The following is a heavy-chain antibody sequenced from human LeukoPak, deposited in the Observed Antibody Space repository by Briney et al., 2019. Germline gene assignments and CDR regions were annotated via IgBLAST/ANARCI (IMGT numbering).Heavy chain of an antibody. CDR1: GGSFGGYY. CDR3: ARDSSGYYSY. CDR2: INHSGST. V-gene: IGHV4-34*01. J-gene: IGHJ4*02. Sequence: SETLSLTCAVYGGSFGGYYWSWIRQPPGKGLEWIGEINHSGSTNYNPSLKSRVTISVDTSKNQFSLKLSSVTAADTAVYYCARDSSGYYSYWGQGTLVTVSS. D-gene: IGHD3-22*01.